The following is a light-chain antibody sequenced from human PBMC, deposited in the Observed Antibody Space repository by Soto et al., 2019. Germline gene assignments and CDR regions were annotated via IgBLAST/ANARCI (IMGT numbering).Light chain of an antibody. V-gene: IGKV1-5*01. CDR3: KQYNTYLK. J-gene: IGKJ1*01. Sequence: DIQMTPSHSTLSASVLNIVTISFRSSQSISRWLAWYQQKPGKAPKLLIHDASSLESGVPSRFSGSGSGTEFTLTISNLQPGDVATYYCKQYNTYLKFGQGTKVDIK. CDR2: DAS. CDR1: QSISRW.